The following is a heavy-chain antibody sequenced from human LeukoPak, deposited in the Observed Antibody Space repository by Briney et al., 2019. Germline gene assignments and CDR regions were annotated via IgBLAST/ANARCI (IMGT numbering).Heavy chain of an antibody. D-gene: IGHD2-8*01. Sequence: GASVKVSCKASGYTFTGYYLHWVRQAPGQGREWMGWIDPKSGGTKIAQNFQGRVTMTRDTSINTVFMELSGLTSDDTALYYCARGPNHYYYMDFWGKGTTVSVSS. J-gene: IGHJ6*03. CDR3: ARGPNHYYYMDF. CDR2: IDPKSGGT. V-gene: IGHV1-2*02. CDR1: GYTFTGYY.